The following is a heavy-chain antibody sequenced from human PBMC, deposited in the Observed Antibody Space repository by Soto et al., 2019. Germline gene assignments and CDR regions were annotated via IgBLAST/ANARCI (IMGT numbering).Heavy chain of an antibody. J-gene: IGHJ4*02. CDR2: ISGSGGST. D-gene: IGHD3-22*01. V-gene: IGHV3-23*01. CDR1: GFTFSSYA. CDR3: AKGTYYYDSSGFLFDY. Sequence: EVQLLESGGGLVQPGGSLRLSCAASGFTFSSYAMSWVRQAPGKGLEWVSAISGSGGSTYYADSVKGRFTISRDNSKNTLYLQMNSLRAEDTAVYYCAKGTYYYDSSGFLFDYWGQGTLVTVSS.